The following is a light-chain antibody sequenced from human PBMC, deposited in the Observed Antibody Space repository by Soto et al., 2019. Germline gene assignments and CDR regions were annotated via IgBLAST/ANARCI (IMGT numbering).Light chain of an antibody. CDR1: SSDVGGYNY. V-gene: IGLV2-8*01. CDR2: EVS. CDR3: SSYAGYNNYV. J-gene: IGLJ1*01. Sequence: QSALTQPPSASGSPGQSVTISCTGNSSDVGGYNYVSWYQQHPGKAPKLMIYEVSKRPSGVPDRFSGSRSGNTASLTVSGLQAEDEADYYCSSYAGYNNYVFGAGTKVTVL.